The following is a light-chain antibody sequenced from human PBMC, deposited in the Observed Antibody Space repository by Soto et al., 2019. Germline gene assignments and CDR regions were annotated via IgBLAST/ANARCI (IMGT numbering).Light chain of an antibody. CDR1: QSVRSTY. J-gene: IGKJ5*01. CDR2: DAS. Sequence: EIVMTQSPVTLSVSPGERATLSCRASQSVRSTYLAWYQQKPGQAPRLLIYDASNRATGIPARFSGSGSGTDFTLTISSLEPEDFAVYYCQQRSNWPPGLTFGQGTRLEIK. CDR3: QQRSNWPPGLT. V-gene: IGKV3-11*01.